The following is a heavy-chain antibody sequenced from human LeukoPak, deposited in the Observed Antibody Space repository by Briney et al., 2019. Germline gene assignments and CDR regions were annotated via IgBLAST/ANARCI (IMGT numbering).Heavy chain of an antibody. CDR2: IIPIFGTA. CDR1: GGTFSSYA. CDR3: ARVLWFGELSHFDY. Sequence: ASVKVSCKASGGTFSSYAISWVRQAPGQGLEWMGGIIPIFGTANYAQKFQGRVTITADESTSTAYMELSSLRSEDTAVYYWARVLWFGELSHFDYWGQGTLVTVSS. D-gene: IGHD3-10*01. J-gene: IGHJ4*02. V-gene: IGHV1-69*13.